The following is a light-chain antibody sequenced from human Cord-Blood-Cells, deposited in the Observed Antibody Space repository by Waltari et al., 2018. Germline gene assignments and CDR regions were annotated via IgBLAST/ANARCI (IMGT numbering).Light chain of an antibody. CDR2: AAS. V-gene: IGKV1-27*01. J-gene: IGKJ3*01. CDR3: QKYNSAPVT. CDR1: PGISNY. Sequence: DIQLTQSPSSLSASVGYRVTITCRASPGISNYLAWYQQEPGKVPKLLIYAASTLQSGVPSRCSGSGSVTDFTLTISRLQPENVATYYCQKYNSAPVTFGPGTKVDIK.